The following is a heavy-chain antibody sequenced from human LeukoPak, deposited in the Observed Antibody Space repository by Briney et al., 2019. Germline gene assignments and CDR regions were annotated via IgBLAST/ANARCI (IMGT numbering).Heavy chain of an antibody. J-gene: IGHJ4*02. CDR3: AAGYTTFSYYFDY. CDR2: ISYPGST. CDR1: AGSISNNSFY. D-gene: IGHD2/OR15-2a*01. V-gene: IGHV4-39*01. Sequence: PWETLSLTCTVSAGSISNNSFYWGWIRQPPGKGLECIASISYPGSTFYNPSLRSRVTISVDTSKNQFSLRLSPVTAADTAVYYCAAGYTTFSYYFDYWGQGTLVTVSS.